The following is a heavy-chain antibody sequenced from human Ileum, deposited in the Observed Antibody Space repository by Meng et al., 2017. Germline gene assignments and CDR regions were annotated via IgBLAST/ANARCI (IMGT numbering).Heavy chain of an antibody. D-gene: IGHD3-22*01. CDR2: IYYSGST. CDR3: ARGGSSGYFSDY. J-gene: IGHJ4*02. Sequence: VERLGRGPRSGRSSVTLSLTVSVSGGSISSYYWSWIRQPPGKGLEWIGYIYYSGSTNYNPSLKSRVTISVDTSKNQFSLKLSSVTAADTAVYYCARGGSSGYFSDYWGQGTLVTVSS. CDR1: GGSISSYY. V-gene: IGHV4-59*01.